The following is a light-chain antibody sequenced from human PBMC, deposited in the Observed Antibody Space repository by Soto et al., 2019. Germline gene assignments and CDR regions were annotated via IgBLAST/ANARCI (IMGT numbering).Light chain of an antibody. CDR3: LQHNSYPLT. CDR1: QGISNY. Sequence: RMTQSPSAMSASVGDRVTITCRASQGISNYLVWFQQKPGKGPKRLISAASTLQSGVPSRFSGSGSGTEFTLTISSLQPEDFATYYCLQHNSYPLTFGGGTKVEIK. V-gene: IGKV1-17*03. CDR2: AAS. J-gene: IGKJ4*01.